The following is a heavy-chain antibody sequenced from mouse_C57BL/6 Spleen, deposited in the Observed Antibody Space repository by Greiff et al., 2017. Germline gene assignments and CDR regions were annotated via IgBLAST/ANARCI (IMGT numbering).Heavy chain of an antibody. CDR2: ISYDGSN. D-gene: IGHD2-3*01. V-gene: IGHV3-6*01. J-gene: IGHJ3*01. Sequence: DVKLQESGPGLVKPSQSLSLTCSVTGYSITSGYYWNWIRQFPGNKLEWMGYISYDGSNNYNPSLKNRISITRDTSKNQFFLKLNSVTTEDTATYYCARDGYYVVWFAYWGQGTLVTVSA. CDR3: ARDGYYVVWFAY. CDR1: GYSITSGYY.